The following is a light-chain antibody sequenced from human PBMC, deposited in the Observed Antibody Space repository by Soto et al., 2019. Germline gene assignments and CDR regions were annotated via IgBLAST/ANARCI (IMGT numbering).Light chain of an antibody. V-gene: IGKV1-5*03. CDR3: QHYNGYPIT. CDR2: KAT. J-gene: IGKJ4*01. Sequence: DIQMTQSPSTLSAFVGDRVTITCRASQSLSGWLAWYQQKPGKAPKLLIRKATSLESGAPSRYSGRGSGTEFTLTISSLQPDDSATYHCQHYNGYPITFGGGNKVAIK. CDR1: QSLSGW.